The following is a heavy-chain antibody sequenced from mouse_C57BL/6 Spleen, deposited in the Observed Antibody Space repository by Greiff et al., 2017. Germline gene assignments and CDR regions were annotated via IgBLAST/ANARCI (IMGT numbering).Heavy chain of an antibody. CDR2: ISSGGSYT. J-gene: IGHJ2*01. CDR1: GFTFSSYG. CDR3: ARRGDYFDY. V-gene: IGHV5-6*02. Sequence: EVKLVESGGDLVKPGGSLKLSCAASGFTFSSYGMSWVRQTPDKRLEWVATISSGGSYTYYPDSVKGRFTISRDNAKNTLYLQMSSLKSEDTAMYYCARRGDYFDYWGQGTTRTVSS.